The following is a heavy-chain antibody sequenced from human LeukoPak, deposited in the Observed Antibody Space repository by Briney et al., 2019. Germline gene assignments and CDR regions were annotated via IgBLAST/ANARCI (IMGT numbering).Heavy chain of an antibody. D-gene: IGHD4-17*01. V-gene: IGHV3-30-3*01. Sequence: GRSLRLSCAASGFTFSSYAMHWVRQAPGKGLEWVAVISFDGSNKYYVDSVKGRFTISRDNSKNTLYLQMNSLRAEDTAVYYCAKGGKDPDDYGDYEYFQHWGQGTLVTVSS. CDR1: GFTFSSYA. J-gene: IGHJ1*01. CDR2: ISFDGSNK. CDR3: AKGGKDPDDYGDYEYFQH.